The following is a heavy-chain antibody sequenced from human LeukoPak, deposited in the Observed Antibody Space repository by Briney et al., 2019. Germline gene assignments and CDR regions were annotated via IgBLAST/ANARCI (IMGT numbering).Heavy chain of an antibody. CDR1: GGSISSYY. D-gene: IGHD6-6*01. V-gene: IGHV4-59*01. Sequence: SETLSLTCTVSGGSISSYYWTWIRQPPGEGLEYIGFIYYSGSTKYNPSPKSRVTMSLDTSKNQFSLKLTSVTAADTAVYYCARHIAARLASGYYYYMDVWGKGTTVTVSS. J-gene: IGHJ6*03. CDR2: IYYSGST. CDR3: ARHIAARLASGYYYYMDV.